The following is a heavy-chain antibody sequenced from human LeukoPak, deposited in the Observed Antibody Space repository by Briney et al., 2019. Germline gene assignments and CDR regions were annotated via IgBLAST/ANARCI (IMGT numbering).Heavy chain of an antibody. D-gene: IGHD5-24*01. V-gene: IGHV3-48*03. Sequence: TLRLSCAVSVFILSRDEMNWVPEAPGKGLEWGSYISGSGRTIYYADSVKGRFTNSTDNAKTSLHLRMNSLRAEDTAVYYCARAVRDGYNSWYFDLWGRGTLVTVSS. CDR2: ISGSGRTI. CDR1: VFILSRDE. CDR3: ARAVRDGYNSWYFDL. J-gene: IGHJ2*01.